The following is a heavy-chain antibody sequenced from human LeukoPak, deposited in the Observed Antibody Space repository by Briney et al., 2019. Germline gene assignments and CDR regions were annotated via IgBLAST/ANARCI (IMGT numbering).Heavy chain of an antibody. CDR3: AKDQSYNWNYGSHDY. CDR2: IGGSGTNT. D-gene: IGHD1-7*01. Sequence: YPGGSLRLSCAASGFTFSSYSMNWVRQAPGKGLEWVSIIGGSGTNTYYADSVKGRFTISRDNSKSTLYLHMNSLRAEDTAVYYCAKDQSYNWNYGSHDYWGQGTLVTVSS. J-gene: IGHJ4*02. V-gene: IGHV3-23*01. CDR1: GFTFSSYS.